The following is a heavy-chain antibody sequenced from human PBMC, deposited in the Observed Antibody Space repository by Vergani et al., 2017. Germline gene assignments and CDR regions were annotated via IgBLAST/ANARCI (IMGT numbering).Heavy chain of an antibody. CDR3: VRVKGSNWNDHLYDI. J-gene: IGHJ3*02. V-gene: IGHV3-72*01. CDR1: GFIFSVHY. Sequence: EVQVVESGGGLVQPGGSLRLSCAASGFIFSVHYMDWVRQAPGKGLEWVGRIRNKANDYTTQYAASVKGRFTISRDDSKSYLYLQMNSLQTEDTALYYCVRVKGSNWNDHLYDIWGQGTLVTVSS. CDR2: IRNKANDYTT. D-gene: IGHD1-1*01.